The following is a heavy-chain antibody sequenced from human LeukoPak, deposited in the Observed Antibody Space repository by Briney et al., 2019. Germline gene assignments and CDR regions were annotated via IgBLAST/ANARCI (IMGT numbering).Heavy chain of an antibody. CDR2: ISSSSSYI. CDR1: GFTFSSYE. J-gene: IGHJ4*02. Sequence: GGSLRLSCAASGFTFSSYEMNWVRQAPGKGLEWVSYISSSSSYIYYADSVKGRFTISRDNAKNSLYLQMNSLRAEDTAVYYCARALYYYDSSGDDIFDYWGQGTLVTVSS. V-gene: IGHV3-21*05. CDR3: ARALYYYDSSGDDIFDY. D-gene: IGHD3-22*01.